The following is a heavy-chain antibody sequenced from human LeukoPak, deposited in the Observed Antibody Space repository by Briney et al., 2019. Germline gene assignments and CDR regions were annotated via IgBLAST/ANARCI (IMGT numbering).Heavy chain of an antibody. V-gene: IGHV3-23*01. CDR3: AKKSGVWLSYFEY. J-gene: IGHJ4*02. CDR2: ISGSGGST. CDR1: GFTFSSYA. D-gene: IGHD2-8*02. Sequence: GASLRLSCAASGFTFSSYAMSWVRQAPGKGLEWVSAISGSGGSTYYADSVKGRFTISRDNSKNTLYLQMNSLRAEDTAVYYCAKKSGVWLSYFEYWGQGTLVTVSS.